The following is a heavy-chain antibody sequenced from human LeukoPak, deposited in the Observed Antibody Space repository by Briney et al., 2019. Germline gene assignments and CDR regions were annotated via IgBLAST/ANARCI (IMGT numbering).Heavy chain of an antibody. J-gene: IGHJ4*02. V-gene: IGHV3-23*01. CDR2: IRGTGTST. CDR3: AKVTYGSGTYGAFDY. D-gene: IGHD3-10*01. Sequence: GGSLRLSCAGSGFTLSSYGMSWVRQAPGKGLEWVSAIRGTGTSTYYADSVKGRFTISRDNSKNTLYLQMNSLRAEDTAVYYCAKVTYGSGTYGAFDYWGQGTLVTVSS. CDR1: GFTLSSYG.